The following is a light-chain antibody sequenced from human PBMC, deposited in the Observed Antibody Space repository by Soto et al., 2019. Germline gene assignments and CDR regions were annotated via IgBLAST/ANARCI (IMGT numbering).Light chain of an antibody. V-gene: IGKV3-15*01. CDR2: DAS. CDR1: QSVSSS. CDR3: QQYNNWPIA. Sequence: EIVMTQSPATLSVSPGERATLSCRASQSVSSSLAWYQQKPGQAPRLLIYDASTRATGIPARFSGSGSGTEFTLTISSLQSEDFAVYHCQQYNNWPIAFGQGTRLEIK. J-gene: IGKJ5*01.